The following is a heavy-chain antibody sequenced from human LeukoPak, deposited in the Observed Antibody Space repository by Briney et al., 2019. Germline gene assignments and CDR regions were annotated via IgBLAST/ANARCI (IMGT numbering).Heavy chain of an antibody. J-gene: IGHJ4*02. D-gene: IGHD3-16*01. CDR1: GGSISSGSYY. CDR3: ARGPGPYDDY. Sequence: SETLALTCTVSGGSISSGSYYWSWIRQPAGKGLEWIGRIYTSGSTNYNPSLKSRVTISVDTSKNQFSLKLSSVTAADTAVYYCARGPGPYDDYWGQGTLVTVSS. CDR2: IYTSGST. V-gene: IGHV4-61*02.